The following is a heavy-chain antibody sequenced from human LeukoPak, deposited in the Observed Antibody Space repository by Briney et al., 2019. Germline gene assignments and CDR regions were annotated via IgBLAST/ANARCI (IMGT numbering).Heavy chain of an antibody. V-gene: IGHV1-69*05. CDR2: IIPIFGTA. D-gene: IGHD3-22*01. CDR3: ARRGYYDSSGQLDY. Sequence: ASVKVSCKASGGTFNSYAISWVRQAPGQGLEWMGGIIPIFGTASYAQKFQGRVTMTRDTSISTAYMELSRLRSDDTAVYYCARRGYYDSSGQLDYWGQGTLVTVSS. J-gene: IGHJ4*02. CDR1: GGTFNSYA.